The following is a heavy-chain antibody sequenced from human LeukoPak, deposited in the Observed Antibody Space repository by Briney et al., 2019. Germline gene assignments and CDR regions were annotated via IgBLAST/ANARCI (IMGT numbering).Heavy chain of an antibody. V-gene: IGHV3-23*01. CDR2: ISGSGGST. Sequence: GGSLRLSCAASGFTLSSYAMSWVRQAPGKGLEWVSAISGSGGSTYYADSVKGRFTISRDNSKNTLYLQMNSLRAEDTAVYYRAKPAVYDSLFSPVDYWGQGTLVTVSS. D-gene: IGHD3-22*01. CDR1: GFTLSSYA. CDR3: AKPAVYDSLFSPVDY. J-gene: IGHJ4*02.